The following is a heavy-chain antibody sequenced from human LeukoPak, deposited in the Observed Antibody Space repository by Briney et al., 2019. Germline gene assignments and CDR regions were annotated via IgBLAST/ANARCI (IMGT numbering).Heavy chain of an antibody. CDR1: GGSISSGGYY. V-gene: IGHV4-61*02. CDR3: ARESIAAEPFDY. D-gene: IGHD6-13*01. Sequence: SETLSLTCTVSGGSISSGGYYWSWIRQHPGKGLEWIGRIYTSGSTNYNPSLKSRVTMSVDTSKNQFSLKLSSVTAADTAVYYCARESIAAEPFDYWGQGTLVTVSS. CDR2: IYTSGST. J-gene: IGHJ4*02.